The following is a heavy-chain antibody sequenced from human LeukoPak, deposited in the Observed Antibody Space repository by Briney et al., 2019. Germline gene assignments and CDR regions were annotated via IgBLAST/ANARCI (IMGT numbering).Heavy chain of an antibody. Sequence: GGSLRLSCAASAFTFSSYSMNWVRQAPGKGLEWVSSISSSGSYIYYADSVKGRFTISRDIAKNSLYLQMNSLRAEDTAVYYCARESSSSPDYWGQGTLVTVSS. CDR3: ARESSSSPDY. V-gene: IGHV3-21*01. CDR2: ISSSGSYI. J-gene: IGHJ4*02. CDR1: AFTFSSYS. D-gene: IGHD6-6*01.